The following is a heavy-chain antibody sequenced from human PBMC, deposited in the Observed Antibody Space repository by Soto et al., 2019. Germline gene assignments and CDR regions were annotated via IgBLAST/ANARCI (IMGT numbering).Heavy chain of an antibody. J-gene: IGHJ6*03. CDR1: GVPFEDFG. Sequence: GGVLRLPWSAPGVPFEDFGRHWVRQTPGKGLEWAPGSSWNSGSIGYADSVKGRFTISRDNAKNSLYLQMNSLRAEDTALYYCARGLGGTTGTRLPHRYYYSMDVWGKGTTVTVSS. V-gene: IGHV3-9*01. CDR2: SSWNSGSI. D-gene: IGHD1-1*01. CDR3: ARGLGGTTGTRLPHRYYYSMDV.